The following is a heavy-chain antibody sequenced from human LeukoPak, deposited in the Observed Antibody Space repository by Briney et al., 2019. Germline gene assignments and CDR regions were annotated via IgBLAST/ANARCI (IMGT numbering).Heavy chain of an antibody. CDR3: AKGAAAGQFDY. CDR1: GFTVSSNY. CDR2: IYSGGST. D-gene: IGHD6-13*01. Sequence: GGSLRLSCAASGFTVSSNYMSWVRQAPGKGLEWVSVIYSGGSTYYADPVKGRFTISRDNSKNTLYLQMNSLRAEDTAVYYCAKGAAAGQFDYWGQGTLVTVSS. V-gene: IGHV3-53*01. J-gene: IGHJ4*02.